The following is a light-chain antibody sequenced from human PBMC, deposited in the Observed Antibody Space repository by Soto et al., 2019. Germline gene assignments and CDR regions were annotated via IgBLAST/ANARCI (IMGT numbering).Light chain of an antibody. V-gene: IGKV1-5*01. CDR3: QEYYSSSRVA. Sequence: DIQMTQSPSTLSASVGDRVTITCRASQSISYWLAWYQQKPGKAPNLLIYDASSLENGVPSRFSGSGSGTEFTLTISSLQPDDFATYYCQEYYSSSRVAFGGGTKVEIK. CDR2: DAS. CDR1: QSISYW. J-gene: IGKJ4*01.